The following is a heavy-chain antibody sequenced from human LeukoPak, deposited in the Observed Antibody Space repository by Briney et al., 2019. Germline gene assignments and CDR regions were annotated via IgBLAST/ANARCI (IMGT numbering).Heavy chain of an antibody. CDR3: AKLRITIFDGGYGMDV. Sequence: PGGSLRLSCSASGFTFSTYWMSWVRQAPGKGLEWVANMRRDGNEIYYLDSVRGRFTISRDNAKNSLYLQMNSLRAEDTAVYYCAKLRITIFDGGYGMDVWGQGTTVTVSS. J-gene: IGHJ6*02. V-gene: IGHV3-7*01. CDR1: GFTFSTYW. D-gene: IGHD3-3*01. CDR2: MRRDGNEI.